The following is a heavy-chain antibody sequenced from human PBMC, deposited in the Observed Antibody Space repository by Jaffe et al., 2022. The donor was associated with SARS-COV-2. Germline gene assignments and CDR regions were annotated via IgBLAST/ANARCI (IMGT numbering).Heavy chain of an antibody. CDR2: ISGGGGST. CDR1: GFTFSNFG. V-gene: IGHV3-23*01. CDR3: AKGPGRYSSGSGGLDY. D-gene: IGHD6-19*01. J-gene: IGHJ4*02. Sequence: EVQVLESGGGLVQPGGSLRLSCAASGFTFSNFGMSWVRQAPGKGLESVSAISGGGGSTFYADSVKGRFTISRDNSKNTLYLQMNSLRVEDTAVYYCAKGPGRYSSGSGGLDYWGQGTLVTVSS.